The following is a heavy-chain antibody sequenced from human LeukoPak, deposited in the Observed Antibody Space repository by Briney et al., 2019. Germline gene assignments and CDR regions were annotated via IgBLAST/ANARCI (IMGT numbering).Heavy chain of an antibody. CDR1: GYTLTELS. CDR2: FDPEDGET. J-gene: IGHJ1*01. V-gene: IGHV1-24*01. D-gene: IGHD6-13*01. Sequence: ASVKVSCKVSGYTLTELSMHWVRPAPGKGLAWMGGFDPEDGETIYAQKFQGRVTMTEDTSTDTAYMELSSLRSEDTAVYYCATEGLAAAEKYFQHWGQGTLVTVSS. CDR3: ATEGLAAAEKYFQH.